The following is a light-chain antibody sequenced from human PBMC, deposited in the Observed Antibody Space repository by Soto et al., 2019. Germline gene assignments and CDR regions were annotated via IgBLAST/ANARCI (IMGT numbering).Light chain of an antibody. J-gene: IGKJ1*01. CDR1: QSVASSY. Sequence: VLTQSPGTLSLSPGARVTLSCRASQSVASSYLAWYQQKPGRAPRLLFYSASSRATGIPDRFSGSRSGTDFTLTISRLEPEDFAVYYCQQYGSFWTFGQGTKVVIK. CDR2: SAS. V-gene: IGKV3-20*01. CDR3: QQYGSFWT.